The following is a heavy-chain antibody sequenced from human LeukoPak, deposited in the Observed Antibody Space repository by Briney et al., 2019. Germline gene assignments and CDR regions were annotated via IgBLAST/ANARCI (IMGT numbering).Heavy chain of an antibody. D-gene: IGHD1-14*01. J-gene: IGHJ4*02. CDR3: ARDTPQIDY. V-gene: IGHV1-2*02. CDR1: GYAFTGYY. CDR2: INPNSGGT. Sequence: ASVKVSCKASGYAFTGYYMHWVRQAPGQGLEWMGWINPNSGGTNYAQKFQGRVTMTTDTSTSTAYMELRSLRSDDTAVYYCARDTPQIDYWGQGTLVTVSS.